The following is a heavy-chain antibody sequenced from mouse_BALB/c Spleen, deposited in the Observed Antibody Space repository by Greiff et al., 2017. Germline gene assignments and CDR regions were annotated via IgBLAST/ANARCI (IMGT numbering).Heavy chain of an antibody. V-gene: IGHV1-7*01. CDR3: ARRVYYGIFDY. Sequence: QVQLQQSGAELAKPGASVKMSCKASGYTFTSYWMHWVKQRPGQGLEWIGYINPSTGYTEYNQKFKDKATLTADKSSSTAYMQLSSLTSEDSAVYYCARRVYYGIFDYWGQGTTLTVSS. CDR1: GYTFTSYW. J-gene: IGHJ2*01. D-gene: IGHD2-1*01. CDR2: INPSTGYT.